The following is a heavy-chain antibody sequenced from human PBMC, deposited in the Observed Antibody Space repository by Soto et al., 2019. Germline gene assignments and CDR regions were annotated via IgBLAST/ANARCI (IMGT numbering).Heavy chain of an antibody. CDR1: GGTFSSYA. Sequence: SVKVSCRASGGTFSSYAISWVRQAPGQGLEWMGGIIPIFGTANYAQKFQGRVTITADESTSTAYMELSSLRSEDTAVYYCARGRGSSSVPYYYYYGMDVWGQGTTVTVSS. CDR2: IIPIFGTA. V-gene: IGHV1-69*13. J-gene: IGHJ6*02. CDR3: ARGRGSSSVPYYYYYGMDV. D-gene: IGHD6-13*01.